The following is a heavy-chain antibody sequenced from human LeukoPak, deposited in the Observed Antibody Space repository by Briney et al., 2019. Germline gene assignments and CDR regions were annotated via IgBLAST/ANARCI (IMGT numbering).Heavy chain of an antibody. J-gene: IGHJ5*02. CDR3: ARLSYSSGWYGSGWFDP. Sequence: SETLSLTCTVSGGSISSYYWSWIRQPPGKGLEWIGYIYTSGSTNYNPSLKSRVTISVDTSKSQFSLKLSSVTAADTAVYYCARLSYSSGWYGSGWFDPWGQGTLVTVSS. CDR1: GGSISSYY. D-gene: IGHD6-19*01. CDR2: IYTSGST. V-gene: IGHV4-4*09.